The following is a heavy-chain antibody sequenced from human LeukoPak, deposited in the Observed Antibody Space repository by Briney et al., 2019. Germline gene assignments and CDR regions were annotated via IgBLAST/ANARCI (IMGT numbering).Heavy chain of an antibody. D-gene: IGHD3-16*02. Sequence: SETLSLTCTVSGGSISSYYWSWIRQPPGKGLEWIGYIYYSGSTNYNPSLKSRVTISVDTSKNQFSLKLSSVTAADTAVYYCARGLGFYDYVWGSHRYTPYYFDYWGQGTLVTVSS. J-gene: IGHJ4*02. V-gene: IGHV4-59*01. CDR3: ARGLGFYDYVWGSHRYTPYYFDY. CDR1: GGSISSYY. CDR2: IYYSGST.